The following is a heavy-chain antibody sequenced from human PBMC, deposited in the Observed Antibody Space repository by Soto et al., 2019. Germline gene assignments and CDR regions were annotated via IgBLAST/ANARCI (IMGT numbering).Heavy chain of an antibody. V-gene: IGHV1-3*01. J-gene: IGHJ3*02. CDR2: INAGNGNT. CDR3: ARGNYPAYDSSGYDAFDI. CDR1: GYTFTSYA. Sequence: ASVKVSCKASGYTFTSYAMHWVRQAPGQRLEWMGWINAGNGNTKYSQKFQGRVTITRDTSASTAYMELSSLRSEDTAVYYCARGNYPAYDSSGYDAFDIWGQGTMVTVSS. D-gene: IGHD3-22*01.